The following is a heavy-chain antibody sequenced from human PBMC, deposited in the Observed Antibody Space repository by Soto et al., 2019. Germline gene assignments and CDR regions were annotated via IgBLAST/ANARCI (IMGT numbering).Heavy chain of an antibody. CDR2: IYYSRRS. J-gene: IGHJ5*01. D-gene: IGHD3-16*01. V-gene: IGHV4-39*01. CDR3: ARTDYGNQVFDS. CDR1: GDSISRDQYC. Sequence: QLRLQESGPGQVKASETLSLTCSVSGDSISRDQYCWGWIRQPPGKGLEWIGTIYYSRRSYYNPSPKGRGPVSVDTSETQFPLSLNSWTAADTAGYYRARTDYGNQVFDSWGQGTLVSVSS.